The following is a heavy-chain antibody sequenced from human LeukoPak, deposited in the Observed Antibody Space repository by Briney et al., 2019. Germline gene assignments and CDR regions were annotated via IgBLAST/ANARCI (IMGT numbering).Heavy chain of an antibody. CDR1: GYTFTGYY. J-gene: IGHJ4*02. CDR2: INPNSGGT. CDR3: TSGVAAAGTAGGTY. V-gene: IGHV1-2*02. D-gene: IGHD6-13*01. Sequence: ASVKVSCDASGYTFTGYYMHWVRQAPGQGLEWMGWINPNSGGTNYAQKFQGRVTITADKSTSTAYMELSSLRSEDTAVYYCTSGVAAAGTAGGTYWGQGTLVTVSS.